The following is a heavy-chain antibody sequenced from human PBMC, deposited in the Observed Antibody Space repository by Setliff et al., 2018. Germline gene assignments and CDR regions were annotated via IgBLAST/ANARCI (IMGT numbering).Heavy chain of an antibody. Sequence: SETLSLTCTVSGDSISSRRNYWGWFRQPAGKELEWIGQIYTSWSTNYNPSLKSRVTISLDTSKNQFSLKLTSVTAADTAVYYCARGGGGYHSDFWGPGILVTVSS. D-gene: IGHD3-16*01. CDR1: GDSISSRRNY. CDR3: ARGGGGYHSDF. CDR2: IYTSWST. J-gene: IGHJ4*02. V-gene: IGHV4-61*09.